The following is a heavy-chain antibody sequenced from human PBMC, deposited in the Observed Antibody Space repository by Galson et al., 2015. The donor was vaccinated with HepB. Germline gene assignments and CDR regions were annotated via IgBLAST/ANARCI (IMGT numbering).Heavy chain of an antibody. D-gene: IGHD6-6*01. CDR3: ARLGSSPSDPVSRNFDY. CDR2: IYPGDSDT. V-gene: IGHV5-51*01. J-gene: IGHJ4*02. Sequence: QSGAEVKKPGESLKISCKGSGYSFTSYWIGWVRQMPGKGLEWMGIIYPGDSDTRYRPSFQGQVTISADKSISTAYLQWSSLKASDTAMYYCARLGSSPSDPVSRNFDYWGQGTLVTVSS. CDR1: GYSFTSYW.